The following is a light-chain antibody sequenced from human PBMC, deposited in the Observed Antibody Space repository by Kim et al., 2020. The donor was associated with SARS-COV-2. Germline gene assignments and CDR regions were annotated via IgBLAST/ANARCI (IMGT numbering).Light chain of an antibody. CDR2: WAS. CDR1: QTVLSSSNNKNT. CDR3: QQYYNPPYT. J-gene: IGKJ2*01. Sequence: DIVMTQSPDSLAVSLGGRATITCKSSQTVLSSSNNKNTLAWYQQKSGQPPKLLIYWASTRESGVPDRFSGSGSGTDFTLTISSLQAEDVAVYYCQQYYNPPYTFGQGTKLEI. V-gene: IGKV4-1*01.